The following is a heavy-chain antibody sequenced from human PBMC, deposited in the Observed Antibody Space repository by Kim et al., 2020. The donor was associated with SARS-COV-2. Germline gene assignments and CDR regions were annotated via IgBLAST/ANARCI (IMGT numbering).Heavy chain of an antibody. CDR2: ISYDGSNK. CDR1: GFTFSSYA. Sequence: GGSLRLSCAASGFTFSSYAMHWVRQAPGKGLEWVAVISYDGSNKYYADSVKGRFTISRDNSKNTLYLQMNSLRAEDTAVYYCASLATYSSSWVDYWGQGTLVTVSS. D-gene: IGHD6-13*01. V-gene: IGHV3-30-3*01. CDR3: ASLATYSSSWVDY. J-gene: IGHJ4*02.